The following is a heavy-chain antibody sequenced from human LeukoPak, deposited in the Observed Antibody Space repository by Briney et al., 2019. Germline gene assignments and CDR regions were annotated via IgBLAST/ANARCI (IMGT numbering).Heavy chain of an antibody. D-gene: IGHD3-9*01. V-gene: IGHV1-69*13. J-gene: IGHJ5*02. CDR3: ARALRYPGGWFDP. CDR1: GGTFSSYA. Sequence: SVKVSCKASGGTFSSYAISWVRQAPGQGLEWMGGIVPIFGTANYAQKFQGRVTITADESTSTAYMELSSLRSEDTAVYYCARALRYPGGWFDPWGQGTLVTVSS. CDR2: IVPIFGTA.